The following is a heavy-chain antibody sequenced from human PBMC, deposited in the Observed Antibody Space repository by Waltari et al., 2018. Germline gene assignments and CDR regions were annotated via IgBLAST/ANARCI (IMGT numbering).Heavy chain of an antibody. D-gene: IGHD2-15*01. CDR2: IYYSGIT. CDR3: ARLTQDIVVVVAADWFFDL. Sequence: QEQLQESGPGLVKPSETLSLTCPVSNGSISSYSYYWGWIRQPPGKGLEWIGSIYYSGITFYNPSLESRVTISIDRSKNQFSLKLNSVTAADTAVYSCARLTQDIVVVVAADWFFDLWGRGTLVTVSS. V-gene: IGHV4-39*07. CDR1: NGSISSYSYY. J-gene: IGHJ2*01.